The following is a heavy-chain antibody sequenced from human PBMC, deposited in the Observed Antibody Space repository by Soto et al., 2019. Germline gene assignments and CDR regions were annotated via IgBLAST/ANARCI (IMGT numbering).Heavy chain of an antibody. CDR1: GFTFSSYW. V-gene: IGHV3-7*01. Sequence: EVQLVESGGGLVQPGGSLRLFCAASGFTFSSYWMSWVRQAPVKGLEWVGNIKQDGSEKNYVDFVKGRFTISRDNAKNSLYLQMNSLRAEDTAVYYCARIASAGRGWDVWGQGTTVVVSS. J-gene: IGHJ6*02. D-gene: IGHD6-13*01. CDR3: ARIASAGRGWDV. CDR2: IKQDGSEK.